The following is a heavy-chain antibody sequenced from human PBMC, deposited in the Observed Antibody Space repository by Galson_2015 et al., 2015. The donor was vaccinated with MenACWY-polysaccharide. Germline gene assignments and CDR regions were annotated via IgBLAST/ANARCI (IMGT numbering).Heavy chain of an antibody. J-gene: IGHJ4*02. Sequence: SLRLSCAASGFIFSNYAMSWVRQAPGKGLEWVSGISGSGGSTYYADSVKGRFTTSRDNSKNTLNLQMNSLRAEDTAVYYCAKASIGDLSVRSPSDYWGQGTLVTVSS. CDR3: AKASIGDLSVRSPSDY. D-gene: IGHD6-6*01. V-gene: IGHV3-23*01. CDR1: GFIFSNYA. CDR2: ISGSGGST.